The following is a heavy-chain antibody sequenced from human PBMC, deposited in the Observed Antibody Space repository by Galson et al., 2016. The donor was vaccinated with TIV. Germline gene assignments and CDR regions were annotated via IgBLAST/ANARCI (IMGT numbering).Heavy chain of an antibody. V-gene: IGHV4-38-2*02. CDR3: ARDCTSTTCHIYYYGMDV. CDR1: GDSVNNGYY. D-gene: IGHD2-2*02. CDR2: IYHTGST. J-gene: IGHJ6*02. Sequence: SETLSLTCAVSGDSVNNGYYWGWIRQPPGKGLEWIGNIYHTGSTYSNPSLRSRLTMSVDTSKSQFSLILNSVTAADTAVYYCARDCTSTTCHIYYYGMDVWGQGTTVTVSS.